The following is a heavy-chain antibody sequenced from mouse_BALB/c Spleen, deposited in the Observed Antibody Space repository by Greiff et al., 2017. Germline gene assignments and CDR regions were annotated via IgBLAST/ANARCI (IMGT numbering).Heavy chain of an antibody. Sequence: EVMLVESGGGLVKPGGSLKLSCAASGFAFSSYDMSWVRQTPEKRLEWVAYISSGGGSTYYPDTVKGRFTISRDNAKNTLYLQMSSLKSEDTAMYYCARHGAGYYWVQGTTLTVSS. V-gene: IGHV5-12-1*01. CDR3: ARHGAGYY. J-gene: IGHJ2*01. CDR1: GFAFSSYD. CDR2: ISSGGGST. D-gene: IGHD3-3*01.